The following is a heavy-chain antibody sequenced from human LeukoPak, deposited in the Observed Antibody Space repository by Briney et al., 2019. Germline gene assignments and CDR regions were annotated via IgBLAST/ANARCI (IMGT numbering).Heavy chain of an antibody. J-gene: IGHJ5*02. D-gene: IGHD3-22*01. CDR2: INPTSGGT. V-gene: IGHV1-2*02. CDR3: ARSHSSGYYYVDWFDP. CDR1: GYTFTGYY. Sequence: GASVKVSCKASGYTFTGYYMHWVRQVPGQGPEWMGWINPTSGGTKYAQKFQGRVTMTRDTSISTAYMELSRLRSDDTAVYYCARSHSSGYYYVDWFDPWGQGTLVTVSS.